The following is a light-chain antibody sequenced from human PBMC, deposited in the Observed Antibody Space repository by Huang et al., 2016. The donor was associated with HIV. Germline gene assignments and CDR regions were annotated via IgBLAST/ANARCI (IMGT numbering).Light chain of an antibody. V-gene: IGKV4-1*01. CDR3: QQYYSLPQT. CDR1: QSVYASSTSKDY. CDR2: WAS. Sequence: DIIMSQSPESLTVSLGERATLNCRSSQSVYASSTSKDYMAWFQQKPGQPPKLLLLWASSREVGVPDRFSGSGSGTHFTLTIANLQPEDAAIYYCQQYYSLPQTFGQGTRV. J-gene: IGKJ1*01.